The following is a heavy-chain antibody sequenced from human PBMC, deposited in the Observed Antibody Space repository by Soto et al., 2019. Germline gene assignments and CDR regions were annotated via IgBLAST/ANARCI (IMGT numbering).Heavy chain of an antibody. J-gene: IGHJ3*01. D-gene: IGHD4-17*01. CDR3: ARARLRAVYAFDF. V-gene: IGHV4-31*03. Sequence: PSETVSLTCTLSGVSITSGAYYWTWVRQHPGKGLEWIGYIYYNGNTYLSPSLKSRLTISIDTSKNQFSLRLSSVTAADTAMYYCARARLRAVYAFDFWGQGTMVPVSS. CDR1: GVSITSGAYY. CDR2: IYYNGNT.